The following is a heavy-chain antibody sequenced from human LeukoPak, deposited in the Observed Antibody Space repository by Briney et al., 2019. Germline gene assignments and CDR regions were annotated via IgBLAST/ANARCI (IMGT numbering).Heavy chain of an antibody. J-gene: IGHJ4*02. CDR2: INHSGST. V-gene: IGHV4-34*01. D-gene: IGHD3-3*02. CDR1: GGSFSGYY. Sequence: SETLSLTCAVYGGSFSGYYWSWIRQPPGKGLEWIGEINHSGSTNYNPSLKSRVTISVDTSKNQFSLKLSSVTAADTAVYYCARHFKRASGDYWGQGTLVTVSS. CDR3: ARHFKRASGDY.